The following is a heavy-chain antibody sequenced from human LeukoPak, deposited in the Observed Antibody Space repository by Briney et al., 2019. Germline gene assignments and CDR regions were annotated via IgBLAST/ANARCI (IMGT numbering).Heavy chain of an antibody. CDR3: AREAQDFWSGYFYRRYFDY. J-gene: IGHJ4*02. Sequence: QSGGSLRLSCAASGFTSSSYAMHWVRQAPGKGLEWVAVISYDGSNKYYADSVKGRFTISRDNSKNTLYLQMNSLRAEDTAVYYCAREAQDFWSGYFYRRYFDYWGQGTLVTVSS. D-gene: IGHD3-3*01. CDR2: ISYDGSNK. V-gene: IGHV3-30-3*01. CDR1: GFTSSSYA.